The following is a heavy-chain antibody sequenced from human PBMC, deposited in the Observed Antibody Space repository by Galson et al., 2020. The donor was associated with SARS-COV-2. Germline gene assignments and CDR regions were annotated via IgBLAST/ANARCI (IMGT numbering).Heavy chain of an antibody. CDR2: FDPEDGET. CDR1: GYTLTELS. Sequence: ASVKVSCKVSGYTLTELSMHWVRQAPGKGLEWMGGFDPEDGETIYAQKFQGRVTMTEDTSTDTAYMELSSLRSEDTAVYYCAISPPIGVLNWFDPWGQGTLVTVSS. CDR3: AISPPIGVLNWFDP. V-gene: IGHV1-24*01. D-gene: IGHD3-3*01. J-gene: IGHJ5*02.